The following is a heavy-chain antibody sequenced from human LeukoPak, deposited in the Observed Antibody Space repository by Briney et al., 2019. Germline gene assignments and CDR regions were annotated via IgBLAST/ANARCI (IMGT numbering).Heavy chain of an antibody. Sequence: GGSLRLSCAASGFTFSSYWMHWVRQAPGKGLVWVSRINSDGSSTSYADSVKGRFTISRDNAKNTLYLQMNSLRAEDTAVYYCARVDSSGWYYYYGMDVWAKGPRSPSPQ. CDR1: GFTFSSYW. D-gene: IGHD6-19*01. CDR3: ARVDSSGWYYYYGMDV. J-gene: IGHJ6*04. V-gene: IGHV3-74*01. CDR2: INSDGSST.